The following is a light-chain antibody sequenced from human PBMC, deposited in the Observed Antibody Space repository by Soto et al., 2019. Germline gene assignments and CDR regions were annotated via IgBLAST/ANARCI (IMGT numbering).Light chain of an antibody. CDR1: ALPKQH. Sequence: SYELTQPPSVSVSPGQTARITCSGDALPKQHAYWYQQKPGQAPVLVIYKDSERPSGIPERFSGSSSGTTVTLTISGVQAEDEADYYCQSADSRGTYVVFGGGTKLTVL. J-gene: IGLJ2*01. CDR2: KDS. V-gene: IGLV3-25*02. CDR3: QSADSRGTYVV.